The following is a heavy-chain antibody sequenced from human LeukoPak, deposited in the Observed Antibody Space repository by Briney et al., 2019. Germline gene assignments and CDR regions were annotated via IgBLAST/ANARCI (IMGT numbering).Heavy chain of an antibody. CDR1: GGSISSGSYY. V-gene: IGHV4-61*02. CDR2: IYTSGST. D-gene: IGHD2-15*01. J-gene: IGHJ6*03. CDR3: AREIEDTSSPLYYYYMDV. Sequence: SETLSLTCTVSGGSISSGSYYWSWIRQPAGKGLEWIGRIYTSGSTNYNPSLKSRVTISVDTSKNQFSLKLSSVTAADTAVYYCAREIEDTSSPLYYYYMDVWGKGTTVTVSS.